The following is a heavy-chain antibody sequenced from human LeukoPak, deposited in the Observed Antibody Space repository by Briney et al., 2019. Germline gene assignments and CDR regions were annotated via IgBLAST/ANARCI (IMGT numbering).Heavy chain of an antibody. CDR2: ISAYNGNT. D-gene: IGHD3-10*01. CDR1: GYTFTSYG. Sequence: ASVKVSCKASGYTFTSYGISWVRQAPGQGLEWMGWISAYNGNTNYAQKRQGRVTMTTDTSTSTAYMELRSLRSDDTAVYYCARAATEIVLLGNFDYWGQGTLVTVSS. CDR3: ARAATEIVLLGNFDY. J-gene: IGHJ4*02. V-gene: IGHV1-18*01.